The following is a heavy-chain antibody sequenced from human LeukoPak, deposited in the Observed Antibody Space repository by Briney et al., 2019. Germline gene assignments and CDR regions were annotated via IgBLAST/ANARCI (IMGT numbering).Heavy chain of an antibody. CDR1: GFTVSSSY. Sequence: GGSLRLSCAVSGFTVSSSYMSWVRQAPGKGLEWVSVIYRDGSTNYADSVKGRLTISRDNAKNTMYLQINSLRAEDTAVYYRAAPYCGGDCYFSFGAWGQGTLVTVSS. CDR3: AAPYCGGDCYFSFGA. D-gene: IGHD2-21*02. V-gene: IGHV3-66*01. J-gene: IGHJ5*02. CDR2: IYRDGST.